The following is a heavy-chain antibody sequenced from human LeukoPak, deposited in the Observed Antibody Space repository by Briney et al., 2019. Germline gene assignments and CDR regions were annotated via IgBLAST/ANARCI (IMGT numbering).Heavy chain of an antibody. Sequence: GGSLRRSCAASGFTFSSYSMNWVRQAPGKGLEWVSSISSSSSYIYYADSVKGRFTISRDNAKNSLYLQMNSLRAEDTAVYYCASSEAGGAFDIWGQGTMVTVSS. CDR1: GFTFSSYS. J-gene: IGHJ3*02. CDR2: ISSSSSYI. CDR3: ASSEAGGAFDI. D-gene: IGHD3-16*01. V-gene: IGHV3-21*01.